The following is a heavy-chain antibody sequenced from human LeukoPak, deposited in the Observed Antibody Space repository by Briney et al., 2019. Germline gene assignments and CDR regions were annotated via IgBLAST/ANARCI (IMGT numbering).Heavy chain of an antibody. CDR1: GFTFSSYS. V-gene: IGHV3-48*01. CDR2: ISSSSSTI. D-gene: IGHD5-18*01. J-gene: IGHJ3*02. CDR3: ARDMGEELWSDAFDI. Sequence: GGSLRLSCAASGFTFSSYSMNWVRQVPGKGLEWVSYISSSSSTIYYADSVKGRFTISRDNAKNSLYLQMNSLRAEDTAVYYCARDMGEELWSDAFDIWGQGTMVTVSS.